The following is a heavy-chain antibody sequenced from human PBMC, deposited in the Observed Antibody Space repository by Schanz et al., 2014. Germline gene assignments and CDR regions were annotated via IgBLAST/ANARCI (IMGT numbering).Heavy chain of an antibody. CDR2: IGNGGVTI. Sequence: EVQLVESGGGLIQPGGSLRLSCAASGFGFSSYSMNWVRQAPGKGLEWVSYIGNGGVTIYYADSVKGRFTISRDNPKNSLYLQMNSLRAEDTAVYYCARIGGSVFDYWAQGTLVTVSS. J-gene: IGHJ4*02. D-gene: IGHD3-10*01. V-gene: IGHV3-48*04. CDR3: ARIGGSVFDY. CDR1: GFGFSSYS.